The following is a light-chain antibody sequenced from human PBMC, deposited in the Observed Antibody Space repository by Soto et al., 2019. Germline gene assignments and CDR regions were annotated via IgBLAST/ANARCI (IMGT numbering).Light chain of an antibody. CDR3: ASWDDSLNAVV. J-gene: IGLJ2*01. V-gene: IGLV1-44*01. CDR2: DNN. Sequence: QSALTQPPSASGTPGQRVTISCSGSNSNIGSNTVNWYQQLPGTAPKLLIYDNNQRPSGVPGRFSDSKSGTSASLAISGLQSEDEADYYCASWDDSLNAVVFGGGTKLTVL. CDR1: NSNIGSNT.